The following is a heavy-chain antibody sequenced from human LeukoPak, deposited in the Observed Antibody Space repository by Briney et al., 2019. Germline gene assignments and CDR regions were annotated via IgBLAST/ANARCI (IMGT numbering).Heavy chain of an antibody. CDR1: GFTFSSYG. V-gene: IGHV3-33*01. Sequence: PGGSLRLSCAASGFTFSSYGMHWVRQAPGKGLGWVAVIWYDGSNKYYADSVKGRFTISRDNSKNTLYLQMNSLRAEDTAVYYCARDLTQWLVLPLYGMDVWGQGTTVTVSS. J-gene: IGHJ6*02. CDR2: IWYDGSNK. D-gene: IGHD6-19*01. CDR3: ARDLTQWLVLPLYGMDV.